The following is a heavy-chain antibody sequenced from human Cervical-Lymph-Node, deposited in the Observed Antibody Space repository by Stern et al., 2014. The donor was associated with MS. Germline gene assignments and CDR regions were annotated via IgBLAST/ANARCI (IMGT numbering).Heavy chain of an antibody. V-gene: IGHV1-69*18. J-gene: IGHJ6*02. CDR3: ATSAGFYSAMDV. CDR1: GGTFSHSA. CDR2: ISPICGTA. Sequence: VQLVESAAEVKKPGSSVKVSCRTSGGTFSHSAFSWIRQPPGPGLEWMGTISPICGTATYAQRFQGRVTISAHESTNTAYMELSSLRSEDTAVYYCATSAGFYSAMDVWGPGTTVAVSS. D-gene: IGHD2-21*01.